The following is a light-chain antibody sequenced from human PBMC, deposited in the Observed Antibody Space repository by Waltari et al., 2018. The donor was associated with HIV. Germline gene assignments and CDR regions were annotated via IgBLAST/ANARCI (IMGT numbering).Light chain of an antibody. CDR3: NSYTSSNTWV. Sequence: QSALTQPASVSGSPGQSITISCTGTSSDIVIYNYVSWYQQRPGKAPKLMIYDVTKRPSGVSHRFSGSKSGNTASLTISGLQAEDEADYYCNSYTSSNTWVFGGGTKLTVL. CDR1: SSDIVIYNY. J-gene: IGLJ3*02. CDR2: DVT. V-gene: IGLV2-14*01.